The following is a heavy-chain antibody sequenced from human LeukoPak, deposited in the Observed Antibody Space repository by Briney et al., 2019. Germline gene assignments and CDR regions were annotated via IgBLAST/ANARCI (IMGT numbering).Heavy chain of an antibody. CDR2: ISSSGSTI. J-gene: IGHJ5*02. CDR1: GFTFSDYY. CDR3: ARGQYNWNYDTNWFDP. Sequence: PGGSLRLSCAASGFTFSDYYMSWIRQAPGKGLEWVSYISSSGSTIYYADSVKGRFTNSRDNAKNSLYLQMNSLRAEDTAVYYCARGQYNWNYDTNWFDPWGQGTLVTVSS. D-gene: IGHD1-7*01. V-gene: IGHV3-11*01.